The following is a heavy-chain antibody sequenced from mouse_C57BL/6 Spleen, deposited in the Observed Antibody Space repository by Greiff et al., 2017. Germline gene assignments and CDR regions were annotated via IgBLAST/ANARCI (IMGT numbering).Heavy chain of an antibody. D-gene: IGHD1-1*01. CDR1: GFTFTDYY. CDR3: ARWGYGSSWGYLDY. V-gene: IGHV7-3*01. CDR2: IRNKANGYTT. J-gene: IGHJ2*01. Sequence: EVQRVESGGGLVQPGGSLSLSCAASGFTFTDYYMSWVRQPPGKALEWLGFIRNKANGYTTEYSASVKGRFTSSRDNSQSILYLQMNALRAEDSATYYCARWGYGSSWGYLDYWGQGTTLTVSS.